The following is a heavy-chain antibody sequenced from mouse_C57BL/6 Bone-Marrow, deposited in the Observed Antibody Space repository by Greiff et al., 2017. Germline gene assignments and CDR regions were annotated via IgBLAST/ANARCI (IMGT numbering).Heavy chain of an antibody. Sequence: QVQLQQPGAELVKPGASVKLSCKASGYTFTSYWMHWVKQRPGQGLEWIGMIHPNSGSTNYNEKFKSKATLTVDKSSSTAYMQLSSLTSEDSAVYYCARGAQDGGFYAMDYWGQGTSVTVSS. V-gene: IGHV1-64*01. CDR1: GYTFTSYW. D-gene: IGHD3-2*02. CDR2: IHPNSGST. CDR3: ARGAQDGGFYAMDY. J-gene: IGHJ4*01.